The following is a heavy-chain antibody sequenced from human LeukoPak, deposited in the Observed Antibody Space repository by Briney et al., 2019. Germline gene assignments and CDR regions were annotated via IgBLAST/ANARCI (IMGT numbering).Heavy chain of an antibody. V-gene: IGHV3-23*01. D-gene: IGHD3-16*02. CDR1: GFTFSSYA. J-gene: IGHJ4*02. Sequence: GGSLRLSCAASGFTFSSYAISWVRQAPGKGLEWVSAISGSGGSTYYADSVKGRFTISRDNSKNTLYLQMNSLRAEDTAVYYCAKVGQDYVWGSYRPTGYFDYWGQGTLVTVSS. CDR3: AKVGQDYVWGSYRPTGYFDY. CDR2: ISGSGGST.